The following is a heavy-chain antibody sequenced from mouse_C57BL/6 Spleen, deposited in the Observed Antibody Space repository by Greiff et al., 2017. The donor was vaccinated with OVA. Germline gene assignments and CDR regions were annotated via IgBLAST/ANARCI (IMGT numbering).Heavy chain of an antibody. V-gene: IGHV1-15*01. CDR3: TRKFYYGSSYGY. J-gene: IGHJ2*01. D-gene: IGHD1-1*01. CDR2: IDPETGGT. Sequence: VQLQQSGAELVRPGASVTLSCKASGYTFTDYEMHWVKQTPVHGLEWIGAIDPETGGTAYNQKFKGKVILTADKSSSTAYMELRSLTSEDSAVYYCTRKFYYGSSYGYWGQGTTLTVSS. CDR1: GYTFTDYE.